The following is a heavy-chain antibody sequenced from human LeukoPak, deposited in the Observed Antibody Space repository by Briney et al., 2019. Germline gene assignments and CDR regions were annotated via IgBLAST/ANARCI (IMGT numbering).Heavy chain of an antibody. CDR1: GFTFSSYW. CDR3: ARGYTYGYIFYFDY. V-gene: IGHV3-7*01. D-gene: IGHD5-18*01. Sequence: GGSLRLSCAASGFTFSSYWMCWVRQAPGKGLEWVANIKQDGSEKYYVDSVKGRFTISRDNAKNSLYLQMNSLRAEDTAVYYCARGYTYGYIFYFDYWGQGTLVTVSS. CDR2: IKQDGSEK. J-gene: IGHJ4*02.